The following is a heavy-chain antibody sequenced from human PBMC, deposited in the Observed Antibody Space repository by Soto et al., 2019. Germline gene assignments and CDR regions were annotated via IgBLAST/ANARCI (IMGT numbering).Heavy chain of an antibody. D-gene: IGHD1-26*01. CDR2: MEPSSGRT. CDR3: ARGVPAGVDY. Sequence: QVQLVQSGAEARVPGASVKVSCKASGYSFTGLDINWVRQTTGQGLEWMGWMEPSSGRTGYAQKFQGRVTMTRDTSINTAYMELSSLTSDDTAFYYCARGVPAGVDYWGQGTLVTVSS. CDR1: GYSFTGLD. J-gene: IGHJ4*02. V-gene: IGHV1-8*01.